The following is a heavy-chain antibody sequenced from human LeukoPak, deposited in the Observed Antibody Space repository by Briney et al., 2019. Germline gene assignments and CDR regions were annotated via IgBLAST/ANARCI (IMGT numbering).Heavy chain of an antibody. Sequence: GGSLRLSCAASGFTFDHYAMHWDRQAPGKGLEWVSLINGGGGRTYYAGSVKGRFTISRDNSKNSLYLQMNSLRIEDAAFYYCAKDDGTTWLLDYWGQGTLVTVSS. D-gene: IGHD6-13*01. CDR3: AKDDGTTWLLDY. CDR2: INGGGGRT. V-gene: IGHV3-43*02. J-gene: IGHJ4*02. CDR1: GFTFDHYA.